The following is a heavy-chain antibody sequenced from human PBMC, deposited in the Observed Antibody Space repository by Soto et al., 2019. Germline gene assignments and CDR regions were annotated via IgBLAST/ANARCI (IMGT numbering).Heavy chain of an antibody. V-gene: IGHV4-31*03. D-gene: IGHD2-2*02. CDR3: ARDRVVVVPAAIYYYYGMDV. Sequence: RSVTCTVSGGSISSGGYYWSWIRQHPGKGLEWIGYIYYSGSTYYNPSLKSRVTISVDTSKNQFSLKLSSVTAADTAVYYCARDRVVVVPAAIYYYYGMDVWGQGTTVTVSS. J-gene: IGHJ6*02. CDR1: GGSISSGGYY. CDR2: IYYSGST.